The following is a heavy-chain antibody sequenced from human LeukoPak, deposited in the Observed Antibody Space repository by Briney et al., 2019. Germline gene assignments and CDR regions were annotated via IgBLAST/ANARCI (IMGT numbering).Heavy chain of an antibody. Sequence: SETPSLTCTVSGYSISSNYYWGWIRQPPGKGLEWIGEINHSGSTNYNPSLKSRVTISVDTSKNQFSLKLSSVTAADTAVYYCARGQDGYYYDSSGYLFDYWGQGTLVTVSS. D-gene: IGHD3-22*01. J-gene: IGHJ4*02. CDR1: GYSISSNYY. CDR3: ARGQDGYYYDSSGYLFDY. CDR2: INHSGST. V-gene: IGHV4-38-2*02.